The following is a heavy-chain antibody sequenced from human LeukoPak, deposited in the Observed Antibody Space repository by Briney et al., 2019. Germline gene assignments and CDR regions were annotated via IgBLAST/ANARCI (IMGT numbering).Heavy chain of an antibody. CDR3: ARRRFPYSSGWYWFDP. CDR2: ISGSGGST. V-gene: IGHV3-23*01. Sequence: GGSLRLSCAASGFTFSSYAMSWVRQAPGKGLEWVSAISGSGGSTYYADSVKGRFTISRDNSKNTLYLQMNSLRAEDTAVYYCARRRFPYSSGWYWFDPWGQGTLVTVSS. D-gene: IGHD6-19*01. J-gene: IGHJ5*02. CDR1: GFTFSSYA.